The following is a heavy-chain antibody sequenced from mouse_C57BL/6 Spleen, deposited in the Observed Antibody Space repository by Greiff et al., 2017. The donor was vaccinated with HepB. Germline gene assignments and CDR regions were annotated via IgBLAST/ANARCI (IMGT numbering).Heavy chain of an antibody. Sequence: EVQLVESGGGLVQPGGSMKLSCAASGFTFSDAWIDWVRQSPEKGLEWVAEIRNKANNHATYYAESVKGRFTISRDDSKSSVYLQMNSLRAEDTGIYYCTRVTTVVATEYYFDYWGQGTTLTVSS. CDR1: GFTFSDAW. CDR2: IRNKANNHAT. CDR3: TRVTTVVATEYYFDY. J-gene: IGHJ2*01. D-gene: IGHD1-1*01. V-gene: IGHV6-6*01.